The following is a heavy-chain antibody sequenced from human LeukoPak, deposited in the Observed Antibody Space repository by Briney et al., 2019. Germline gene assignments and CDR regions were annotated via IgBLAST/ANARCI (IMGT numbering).Heavy chain of an antibody. Sequence: SVKVSCKASGGTFSSYAISWVRQAPGQGLEWMGGIIPIFGTANYAQKFQGRVTITADESTSTAYMELSSLRSEDTAVYYCAREKYGGQATFDYWGQGTPVTVSS. CDR2: IIPIFGTA. J-gene: IGHJ4*02. CDR3: AREKYGGQATFDY. D-gene: IGHD4/OR15-4a*01. V-gene: IGHV1-69*01. CDR1: GGTFSSYA.